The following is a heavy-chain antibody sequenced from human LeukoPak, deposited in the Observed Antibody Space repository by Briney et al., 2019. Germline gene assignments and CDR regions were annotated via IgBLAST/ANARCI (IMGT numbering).Heavy chain of an antibody. CDR1: GFAFSSYA. Sequence: GGSLRLSCAPSGFAFSSYAMHWVRQAPGKGLEWVAVISYDGSNKYYADSVKGRFTISRDNSKNTLYLQMNSLRAEDTAVYYCARGGYGDYSSYYYGMDVWGQGTTVTVSS. V-gene: IGHV3-30-3*01. CDR2: ISYDGSNK. CDR3: ARGGYGDYSSYYYGMDV. D-gene: IGHD4-17*01. J-gene: IGHJ6*02.